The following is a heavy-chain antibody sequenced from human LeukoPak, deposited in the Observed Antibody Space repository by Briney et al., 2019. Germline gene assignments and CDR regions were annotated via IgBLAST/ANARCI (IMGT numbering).Heavy chain of an antibody. Sequence: SETLSLTCAVCGGSISSGSYYWSWIRQTAGKGLEWIGRIYTSGSTNYNPSLKSRVTISVDTSKNQFSLKLSSVTAADTAVYYCARVTIFGVAADWYDPWGQGTLVTVSS. V-gene: IGHV4-61*02. J-gene: IGHJ5*02. CDR2: IYTSGST. CDR1: GGSISSGSYY. CDR3: ARVTIFGVAADWYDP. D-gene: IGHD3-3*01.